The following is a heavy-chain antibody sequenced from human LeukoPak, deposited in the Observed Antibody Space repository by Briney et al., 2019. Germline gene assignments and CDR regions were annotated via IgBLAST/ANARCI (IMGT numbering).Heavy chain of an antibody. V-gene: IGHV3-23*01. CDR3: AKEAGLMVYATLYYYYYYYMDV. J-gene: IGHJ6*03. Sequence: AGGSLRLSCAASGFTFSSYAMSWVRQAPGKGLEWVSAISGSGGSTYYADSVKGRFTISRDNSKNTLYLQMNSLRAEDTAVYYCAKEAGLMVYATLYYYYYYYMDVWGKGTTVTVSS. D-gene: IGHD2-8*01. CDR1: GFTFSSYA. CDR2: ISGSGGST.